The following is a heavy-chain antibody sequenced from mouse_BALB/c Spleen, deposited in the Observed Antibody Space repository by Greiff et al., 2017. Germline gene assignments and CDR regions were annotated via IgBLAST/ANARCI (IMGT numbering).Heavy chain of an antibody. D-gene: IGHD2-1*01. V-gene: IGHV5-4*02. J-gene: IGHJ1*01. CDR2: ISDGGSYT. CDR1: GFTFSDYY. CDR3: ARDLDGNYSYWYFDV. Sequence: EVQGVESGGGLVKPGGSLKLSCAASGFTFSDYYMYWVRQTPEKRLEWVATISDGGSYTYYPDSVKGRFTISRDNAKNNLYLQMSSLKSEDTAMYYCARDLDGNYSYWYFDVWGAGTTVTVSS.